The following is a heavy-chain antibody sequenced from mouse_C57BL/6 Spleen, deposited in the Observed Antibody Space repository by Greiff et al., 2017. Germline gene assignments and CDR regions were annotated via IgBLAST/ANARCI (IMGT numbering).Heavy chain of an antibody. D-gene: IGHD2-5*01. Sequence: QVQLQQPGAELVMPGASVKLSCKASGYTFTSYWMHWVKQRPGQGLEWIGEIDPTDSYTNYNQKFKGKATLTVDKSSSTAYMQLSSLTSEDSAVYDCARTSKGAMDDWGQGTSVTVAS. J-gene: IGHJ4*01. CDR1: GYTFTSYW. V-gene: IGHV1-69*01. CDR2: IDPTDSYT. CDR3: ARTSKGAMDD.